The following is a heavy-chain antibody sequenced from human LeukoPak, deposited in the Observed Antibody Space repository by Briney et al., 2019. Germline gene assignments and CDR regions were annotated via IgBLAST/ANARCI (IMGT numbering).Heavy chain of an antibody. CDR1: GFIFSTYS. CDR2: ISSAGTYT. V-gene: IGHV3-21*01. J-gene: IGHJ4*02. CDR3: AGLTGDAIDY. D-gene: IGHD7-27*01. Sequence: GGSMRLSCAASGFIFSTYSMNWVRQAPGKGLEWVSSISSAGTYTHYADSVKGRFTISRDNAKNTLYLQMNSLRAEDTAVYYCAGLTGDAIDYWGQGNLVTVSS.